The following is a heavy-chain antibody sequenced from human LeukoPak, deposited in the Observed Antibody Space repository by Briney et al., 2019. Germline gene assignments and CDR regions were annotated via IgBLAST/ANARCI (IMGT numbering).Heavy chain of an antibody. D-gene: IGHD3-22*01. Sequence: PGGSPRLSCAASGFTFSSYSMNWVRQAPGKGLEWVSSISSSSSYIYYADSVKGRFTISRDNAKNSLYLQMNSLRAEDTAVYYCARETNPNYYDSSGYLPTFDYWGQGTLVTVSS. CDR1: GFTFSSYS. CDR2: ISSSSSYI. CDR3: ARETNPNYYDSSGYLPTFDY. J-gene: IGHJ4*02. V-gene: IGHV3-21*01.